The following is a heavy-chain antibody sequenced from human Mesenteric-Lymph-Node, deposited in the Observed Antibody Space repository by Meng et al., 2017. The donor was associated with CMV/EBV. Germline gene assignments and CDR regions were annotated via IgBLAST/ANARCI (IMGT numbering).Heavy chain of an antibody. D-gene: IGHD6-19*01. Sequence: GESLKISCAASGFNLNRFWMTWVRQAPGRGLEWVANMNQDASEKFYVDSVKGRFAISRDNAKNSMYLQMNSLRVEDTAVYYCGYSSGWYTDHWGQGTLVTVSS. CDR3: GYSSGWYTDH. CDR1: GFNLNRFW. CDR2: MNQDASEK. J-gene: IGHJ1*01. V-gene: IGHV3-7*01.